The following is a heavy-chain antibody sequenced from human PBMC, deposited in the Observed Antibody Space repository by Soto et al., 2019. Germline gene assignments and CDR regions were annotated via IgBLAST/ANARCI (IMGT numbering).Heavy chain of an antibody. Sequence: GGSLRLSCSASGFTFTNYAMTWVRQAPGKGLQWVSLISSSGDSTFYADSVKGRFTISRNNSKNTLYLQMVSLRVEDTAVYYCAKSCSSWYDCYFDYWGQGTLVTVSS. D-gene: IGHD6-13*01. V-gene: IGHV3-23*01. CDR1: GFTFTNYA. CDR3: AKSCSSWYDCYFDY. CDR2: ISSSGDST. J-gene: IGHJ4*02.